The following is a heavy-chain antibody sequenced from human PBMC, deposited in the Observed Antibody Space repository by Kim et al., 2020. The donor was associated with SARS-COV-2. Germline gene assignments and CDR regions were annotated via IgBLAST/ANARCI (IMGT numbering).Heavy chain of an antibody. CDR3: ARGPSSSSPFDY. J-gene: IGHJ4*02. Sequence: GGSLRLSCAASGFTFSSYAMHWVRQAPGKGLEWVAVISYDGSNKYYADSVKGRFTISRDNSKNTLYLQMNSLRAEDTAVYYCARGPSSSSPFDYWGQGTLVTVSS. CDR1: GFTFSSYA. D-gene: IGHD6-6*01. V-gene: IGHV3-30*04. CDR2: ISYDGSNK.